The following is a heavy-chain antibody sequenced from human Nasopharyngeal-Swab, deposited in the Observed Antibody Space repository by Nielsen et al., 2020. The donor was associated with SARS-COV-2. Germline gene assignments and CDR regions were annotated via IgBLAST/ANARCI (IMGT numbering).Heavy chain of an antibody. V-gene: IGHV4-59*08. CDR3: ARGDSSGWAFDY. Sequence: RQAPGKRLEWIGYIYYSGSTNYNPSLKSRVTISVDTSKNQFSLKLSSVTAADTAVYYCARGDSSGWAFDYWGQGTLVTVSS. J-gene: IGHJ4*02. CDR2: IYYSGST. D-gene: IGHD6-19*01.